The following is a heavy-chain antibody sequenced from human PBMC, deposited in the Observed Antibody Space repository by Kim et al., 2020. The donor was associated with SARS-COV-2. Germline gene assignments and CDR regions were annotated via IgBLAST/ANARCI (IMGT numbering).Heavy chain of an antibody. J-gene: IGHJ4*02. Sequence: SSGTPTYYTDSVKGRFTISRDNAKNSVYLQMNSLRAEDTAVYYCTARLDFWGQGALVIVSS. CDR3: TARLDF. CDR2: SSGTPT. V-gene: IGHV3-48*03.